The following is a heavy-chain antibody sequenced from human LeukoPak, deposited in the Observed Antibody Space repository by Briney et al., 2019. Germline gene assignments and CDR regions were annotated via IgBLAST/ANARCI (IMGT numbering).Heavy chain of an antibody. V-gene: IGHV3-30-3*01. J-gene: IGHJ4*02. Sequence: GGSLRLSCVASGFTFSSYAMHWVRQAPGKGLEWVAVISYDGSNKYYADSVKGRFTIFRDNSKNTLYLQMNSLRAEDTAVYYCARWDYGDSIDYWGQGTLVTVSS. CDR2: ISYDGSNK. CDR3: ARWDYGDSIDY. CDR1: GFTFSSYA. D-gene: IGHD4-17*01.